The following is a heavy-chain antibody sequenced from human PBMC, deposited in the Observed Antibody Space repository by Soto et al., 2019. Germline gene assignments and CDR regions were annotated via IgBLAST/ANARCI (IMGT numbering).Heavy chain of an antibody. D-gene: IGHD1-26*01. CDR1: GSTFNNFA. Sequence: QVVLLQFGAEVKEPGSSVRVSCKVSGSTFNNFAFSWVRQAPGHGPEWMGGIVVISNTADYSQRFQDRVTITADTSTNTLYMELGSLTFEDTAVYYCARAIKRWEVHYYFDYWGQGTLVTVSS. V-gene: IGHV1-69*06. CDR3: ARAIKRWEVHYYFDY. J-gene: IGHJ4*02. CDR2: IVVISNTA.